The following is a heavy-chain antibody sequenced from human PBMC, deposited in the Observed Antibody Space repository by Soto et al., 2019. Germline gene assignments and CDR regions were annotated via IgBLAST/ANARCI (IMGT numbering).Heavy chain of an antibody. V-gene: IGHV4-31*03. D-gene: IGHD3-9*01. CDR2: IYYSGST. Sequence: SETLSLTCTVSGGSISSGGYYWSWIRQHPGKGLEWIGYIYYSGSTYYNPSLKSRVTISVDTSKNQFSLKLSSVTAADTAVYYCARDSRDYDILTGYYISSFDYWGQGTLVTVSS. J-gene: IGHJ4*02. CDR3: ARDSRDYDILTGYYISSFDY. CDR1: GGSISSGGYY.